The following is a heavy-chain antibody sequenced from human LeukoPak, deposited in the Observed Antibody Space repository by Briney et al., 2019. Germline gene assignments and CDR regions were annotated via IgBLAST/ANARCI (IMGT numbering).Heavy chain of an antibody. J-gene: IGHJ4*02. Sequence: GGSLRLSCAASGFPFRNYGTHWVRQAPGKGLEYVSAISSNGGSTYYANSVKGRFTISRDNSKNTLYLQMGSLRAEDMAVYFCVRDDTGGYYFDYWGQGTLVTVSS. D-gene: IGHD1-14*01. CDR1: GFPFRNYG. CDR3: VRDDTGGYYFDY. V-gene: IGHV3-64*01. CDR2: ISSNGGST.